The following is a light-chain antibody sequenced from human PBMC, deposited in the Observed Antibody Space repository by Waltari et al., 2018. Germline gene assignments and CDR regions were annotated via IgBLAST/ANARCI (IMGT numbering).Light chain of an antibody. Sequence: DIQMTQSPSSVSASVGDRVTITCRASQDIGVWLAWYQQKPGKAPSLLISIASNLKTGVPSRFSGSGSGTNFTLTISGLRPDDFATYVCQQADRFPVTFGGGTTVESK. V-gene: IGKV1-12*01. J-gene: IGKJ4*01. CDR1: QDIGVW. CDR3: QQADRFPVT. CDR2: IAS.